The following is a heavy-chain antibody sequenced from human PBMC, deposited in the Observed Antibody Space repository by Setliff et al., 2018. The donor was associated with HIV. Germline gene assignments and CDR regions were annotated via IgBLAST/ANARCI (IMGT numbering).Heavy chain of an antibody. V-gene: IGHV3-21*01. D-gene: IGHD2-2*01. J-gene: IGHJ3*02. CDR2: ISSSGSYI. Sequence: PGGSLRLSCEASGFTVIDYALNWVRQAPGKGLEWVSSISSSGSYIYYAASLKGRFTITRDNARNSLYLEMSTLRAEDTALYYCVRSRSTRDAFDTWGRGTMVTVSS. CDR3: VRSRSTRDAFDT. CDR1: GFTVIDYA.